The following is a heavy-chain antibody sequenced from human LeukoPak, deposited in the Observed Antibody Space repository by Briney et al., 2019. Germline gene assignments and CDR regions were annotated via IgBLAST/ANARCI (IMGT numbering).Heavy chain of an antibody. CDR3: ARATVTRWFDP. D-gene: IGHD4-17*01. Sequence: PGGSLRLSCAASGFTFSIAWMSWVRQAPGKGLEGVGRIKSRTDGGTTDYAAPVKGRFTISRDDSKNTLYLQMNSLRAEDTAVYYCARATVTRWFDPWGQGTLVTVSS. V-gene: IGHV3-15*01. J-gene: IGHJ5*02. CDR2: IKSRTDGGTT. CDR1: GFTFSIAW.